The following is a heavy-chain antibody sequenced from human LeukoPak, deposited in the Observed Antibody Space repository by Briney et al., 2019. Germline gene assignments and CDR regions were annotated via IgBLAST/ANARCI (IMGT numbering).Heavy chain of an antibody. D-gene: IGHD4-17*01. J-gene: IGHJ3*02. V-gene: IGHV4-61*08. Sequence: SETLSLTCTVSGGSFSSSGYYWSWIRQPPGKGLEWIGYIYYSGGTNYNPSLKSRVTISVDTSKNQFSLKLSSVTAADTAVYYCASSTTFQAFDIWGQGTMVTVSS. CDR2: IYYSGGT. CDR3: ASSTTFQAFDI. CDR1: GGSFSSSGYY.